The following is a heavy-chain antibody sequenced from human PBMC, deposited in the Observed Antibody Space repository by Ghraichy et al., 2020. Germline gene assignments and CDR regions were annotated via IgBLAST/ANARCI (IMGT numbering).Heavy chain of an antibody. CDR1: GFTFSSYW. J-gene: IGHJ6*02. D-gene: IGHD3-9*01. CDR2: IKQDGSEK. CDR3: ARAGDILTGYYFEDYFYYYYGMDV. V-gene: IGHV3-7*01. Sequence: GGSLRLSCAASGFTFSSYWMSWVRQAPGKGLEWVANIKQDGSEKYYVDSVKGRFTISRDNAKNSLYLQMNSLRAEDTAVYYCARAGDILTGYYFEDYFYYYYGMDVWGQGTTVTVSS.